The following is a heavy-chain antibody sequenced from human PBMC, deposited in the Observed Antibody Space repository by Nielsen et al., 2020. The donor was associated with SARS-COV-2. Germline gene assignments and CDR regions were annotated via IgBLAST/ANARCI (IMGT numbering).Heavy chain of an antibody. CDR3: ARCRQIAARYYGMEV. V-gene: IGHV1-2*06. CDR2: INPNTGGT. Sequence: ASVKVSCKASGYTFTGYYIQWVRQAPGQGLEWMGRINPNTGGTTSALNFQGRVTMTRGTSTSTVYMELSRLRSDDTAVYYCARCRQIAARYYGMEVWGQGTTVTVSS. J-gene: IGHJ6*02. CDR1: GYTFTGYY. D-gene: IGHD6-13*01.